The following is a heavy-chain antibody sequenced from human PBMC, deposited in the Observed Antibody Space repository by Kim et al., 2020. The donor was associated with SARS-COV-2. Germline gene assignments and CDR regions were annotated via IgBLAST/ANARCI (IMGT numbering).Heavy chain of an antibody. V-gene: IGHV3-49*03. J-gene: IGHJ4*02. CDR3: SRDGTSGGLEWLPRFDD. CDR1: GFTFRNYA. Sequence: GGSLRLSCTGSGFTFRNYAVTWFRQSPGKGLDWVGFIRPKIYGETSEYAASVRGRFIISRDDSKHTAYLQMNSLKTDDTAVYYCSRDGTSGGLEWLPRFDDWGQGTLVTVSS. D-gene: IGHD3-3*01. CDR2: IRPKIYGETS.